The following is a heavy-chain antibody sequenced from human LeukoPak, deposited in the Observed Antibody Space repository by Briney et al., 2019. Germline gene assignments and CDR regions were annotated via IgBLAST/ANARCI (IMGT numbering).Heavy chain of an antibody. Sequence: PGGSLRLSCATSGFPFSSYWMLWVRQAPGKGLVWVSRINGDGTVTTYADSVEGRFTISGDNTKNILYLQMNNLRAEDTATYYCSRSQFDYWGQGVLVTVSS. CDR2: INGDGTVT. CDR1: GFPFSSYW. J-gene: IGHJ4*02. CDR3: SRSQFDY. V-gene: IGHV3-74*03.